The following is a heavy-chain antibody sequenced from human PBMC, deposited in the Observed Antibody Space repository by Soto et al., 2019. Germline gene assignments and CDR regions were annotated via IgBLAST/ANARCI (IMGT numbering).Heavy chain of an antibody. CDR1: GYTFTGYY. D-gene: IGHD5-18*01. CDR2: INPNSGVT. CDR3: ARANSYGGPYFDF. Sequence: ASVKVSCKASGYTFTGYYIYWVRQAPGQGLEWMGWINPNSGVTNYAQKFQGWVTMTRDTSITTAYLELSRLNSDATAVYYCARANSYGGPYFDFWGQGTLVTVSS. V-gene: IGHV1-2*04. J-gene: IGHJ4*02.